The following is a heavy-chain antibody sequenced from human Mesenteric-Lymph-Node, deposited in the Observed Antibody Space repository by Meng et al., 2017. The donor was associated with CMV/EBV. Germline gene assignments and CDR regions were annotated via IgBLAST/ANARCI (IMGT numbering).Heavy chain of an antibody. CDR2: ISSSSSYI. CDR3: AKNRYSGSYSDFDY. CDR1: GFTFSSYS. D-gene: IGHD1-26*01. Sequence: GETLKISCAASGFTFSSYSMNWVRQAPGKGLEWVSSISSSSSYIYYADSVKGRFTISRDNAKNSLYLQMNSLRAEDTAVYFCAKNRYSGSYSDFDYWGQGTLVTVSS. V-gene: IGHV3-21*04. J-gene: IGHJ4*02.